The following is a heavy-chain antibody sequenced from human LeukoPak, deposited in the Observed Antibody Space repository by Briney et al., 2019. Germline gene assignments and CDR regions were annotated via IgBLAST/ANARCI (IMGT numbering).Heavy chain of an antibody. CDR1: GFTFSDYY. Sequence: GGSLRLSCAASGFTFSDYYMSWIRQAPGKGLEWVSYISSSSSYTNYADSVKGRFTISRDNAKNSLHLQMNSLRAEDTAVYYCARAVRDGYNSWYFDLWGRGTLVTVSS. D-gene: IGHD5-24*01. CDR2: ISSSSSYT. CDR3: ARAVRDGYNSWYFDL. J-gene: IGHJ2*01. V-gene: IGHV3-11*06.